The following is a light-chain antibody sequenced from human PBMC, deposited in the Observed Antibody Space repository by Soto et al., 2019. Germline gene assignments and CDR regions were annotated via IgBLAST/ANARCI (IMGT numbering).Light chain of an antibody. J-gene: IGLJ3*02. CDR1: SSDVGAYNL. CDR3: SSYTNTSTLV. V-gene: IGLV2-14*03. CDR2: DVS. Sequence: QSALTQTASVSGSPGQSITISCTGTSSDVGAYNLVSWYQQHPGRAPKLFIFDVSDRPSGVSNRFSGSKSGNTASLTISGLQAEDEAFYYCSSYTNTSTLVFGGGTKLTVL.